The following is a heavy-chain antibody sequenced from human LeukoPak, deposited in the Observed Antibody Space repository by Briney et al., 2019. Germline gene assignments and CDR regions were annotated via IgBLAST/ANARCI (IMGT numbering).Heavy chain of an antibody. D-gene: IGHD5-24*01. CDR2: IYSGGST. Sequence: GGSLRLSCAASGFTASSNYMSWVRQAPGKGLEWVSVIYSGGSTYYADSVKGRFTISRDNSKNTLYLQMNSLRAEDTAVYYCARQTRRDGYNLDYWGQGTLVTVSS. CDR1: GFTASSNY. J-gene: IGHJ4*02. CDR3: ARQTRRDGYNLDY. V-gene: IGHV3-66*02.